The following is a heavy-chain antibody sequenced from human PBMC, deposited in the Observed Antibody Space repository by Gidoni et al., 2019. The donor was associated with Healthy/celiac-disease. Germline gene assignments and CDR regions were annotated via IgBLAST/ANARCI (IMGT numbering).Heavy chain of an antibody. V-gene: IGHV1-69*02. Sequence: QVQLVQSGAEVKTPGSSVKVSCKSSGGTFSSYTISWVRQAPGQGLEWMGRIIPILGIANYAQKFQGRVTITADKSTSTAYMELSSLRSEDTAVYYCARAIMGSGSYFPDYWGQGTLVTVSS. CDR3: ARAIMGSGSYFPDY. J-gene: IGHJ4*02. CDR1: GGTFSSYT. CDR2: IIPILGIA. D-gene: IGHD3-10*01.